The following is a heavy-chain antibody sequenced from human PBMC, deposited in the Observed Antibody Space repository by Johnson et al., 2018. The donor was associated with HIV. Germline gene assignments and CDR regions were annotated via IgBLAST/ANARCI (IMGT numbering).Heavy chain of an antibody. CDR3: AKDVLRFLESRLNAFDI. V-gene: IGHV3-30*04. Sequence: QVQLVESGGGVVQPGRYLRLSCAASRFTFSSHAMHWVRQAPGKGLEWVAVISYDGTKKNYADSVKGRFTISRDNSKNTLYLQMNSLRAEDTAVYYCAKDVLRFLESRLNAFDIWGQGTMVTVSS. CDR2: ISYDGTKK. D-gene: IGHD3-3*01. CDR1: RFTFSSHA. J-gene: IGHJ3*02.